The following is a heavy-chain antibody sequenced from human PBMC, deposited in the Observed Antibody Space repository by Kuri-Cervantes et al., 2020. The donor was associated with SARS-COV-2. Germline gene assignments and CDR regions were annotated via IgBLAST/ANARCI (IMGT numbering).Heavy chain of an antibody. CDR2: IYTSGST. J-gene: IGHJ3*02. D-gene: IGHD6-13*01. CDR3: ARDGVTSIAAAGMEYVFDI. Sequence: SETLSLTCTVSGCSISSYYWSWFRQPAGKGLEWIGRIYTSGSTNYNHSLKSRVSMSVDTSKNQFSLKLSSVTAADTAVYYCARDGVTSIAAAGMEYVFDIWGQGTMVTVSS. V-gene: IGHV4-4*07. CDR1: GCSISSYY.